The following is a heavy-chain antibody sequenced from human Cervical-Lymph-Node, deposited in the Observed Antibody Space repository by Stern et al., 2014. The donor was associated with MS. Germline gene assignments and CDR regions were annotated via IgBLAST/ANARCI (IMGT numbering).Heavy chain of an antibody. D-gene: IGHD3/OR15-3a*01. CDR3: ARGTGYSNYFDY. CDR1: GYTFTDHY. CDR2: INPSGGST. V-gene: IGHV1-46*01. Sequence: VQLVESGAEVKKPGASVEVSCKASGYTFTDHYIHWVRQAPGQGLEWMGVINPSGGSTTNAKKFQGSVTMTRDSSTSTVHMELSSLRSEDTAVYYCARGTGYSNYFDYWGQGTLVTVSS. J-gene: IGHJ4*02.